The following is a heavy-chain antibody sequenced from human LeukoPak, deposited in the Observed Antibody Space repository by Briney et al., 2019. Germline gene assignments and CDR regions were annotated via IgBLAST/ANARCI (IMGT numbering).Heavy chain of an antibody. CDR1: GFTFSSYA. CDR3: AKASAMIVVVSKHFDY. D-gene: IGHD3-22*01. Sequence: GGSLRLSCAASGFTFSSYAMSWVRQAPGKGLEWVSTVSGGGGTTYYADSVKGRFTISRDNSKNTLYLQMNSLRAEDTAVYYCAKASAMIVVVSKHFDYWGQGTLVTVSS. V-gene: IGHV3-23*01. CDR2: VSGGGGTT. J-gene: IGHJ4*02.